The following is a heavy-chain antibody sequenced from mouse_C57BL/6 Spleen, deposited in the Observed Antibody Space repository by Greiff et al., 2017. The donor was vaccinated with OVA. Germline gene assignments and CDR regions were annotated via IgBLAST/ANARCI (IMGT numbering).Heavy chain of an antibody. CDR3: ARNSGGNYGWFAY. J-gene: IGHJ3*01. V-gene: IGHV2-2*01. Sequence: VQVVESGPGLVQPSQSLSITCTVSGFSLTSYGVHWVRQSPGKGLEWLGVIWSGGSTDYNAAFISRLSISKDNSKSQVFFKMNSLQADDTAIYYCARNSGGNYGWFAYWGQGTLVTVSA. CDR1: GFSLTSYG. D-gene: IGHD2-1*01. CDR2: IWSGGST.